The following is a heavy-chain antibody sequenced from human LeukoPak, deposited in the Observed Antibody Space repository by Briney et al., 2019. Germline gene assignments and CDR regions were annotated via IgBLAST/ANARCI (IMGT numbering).Heavy chain of an antibody. V-gene: IGHV3-21*01. CDR1: GFTFSSYS. J-gene: IGHJ4*02. D-gene: IGHD3-9*01. CDR3: ARDQDDILTGYSLPGY. CDR2: ISSSSSYI. Sequence: PGGSLRLSCAASGFTFSSYSMNWVRQAPGKGLEWVSSISSSSSYIYYADSVKGRFTISRDNAKNSLYLQMNSLRAEDTAVYYCARDQDDILTGYSLPGYWGQGTLVTVSS.